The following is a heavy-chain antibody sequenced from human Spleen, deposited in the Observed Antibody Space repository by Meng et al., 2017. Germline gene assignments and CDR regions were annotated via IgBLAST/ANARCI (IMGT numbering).Heavy chain of an antibody. Sequence: SETLSLTCAVSGYSISSGYYWGWIRQPPGKGLEWIGSVYYSGITYYNPSLESRVTISVDTSKNQFSLKLSSMTAADTAVYYCARDLWELRYKAPFDPWGQGIVVTVSS. D-gene: IGHD3-16*01. CDR3: ARDLWELRYKAPFDP. CDR2: VYYSGIT. J-gene: IGHJ5*02. CDR1: GYSISSGYY. V-gene: IGHV4-38-2*02.